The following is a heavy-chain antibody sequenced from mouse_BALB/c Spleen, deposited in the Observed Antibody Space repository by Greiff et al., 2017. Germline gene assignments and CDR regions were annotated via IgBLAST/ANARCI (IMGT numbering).Heavy chain of an antibody. J-gene: IGHJ3*01. CDR3: AREDDSFAY. D-gene: IGHD2-4*01. Sequence: EVKLMESGGGLVKPGGSLKLSCAASGFTFSDYYMYWVRQTPEKRLEWVATISDGGSYTYYPDSVKGRFTISRDNAKNNLYLQMSSLKSEDTAMYYCAREDDSFAYWGQGTLVTVSA. V-gene: IGHV5-4*02. CDR2: ISDGGSYT. CDR1: GFTFSDYY.